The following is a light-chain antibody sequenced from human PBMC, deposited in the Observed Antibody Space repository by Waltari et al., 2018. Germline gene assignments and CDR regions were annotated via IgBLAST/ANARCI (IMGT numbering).Light chain of an antibody. J-gene: IGLJ3*02. Sequence: QSALTQPRSVSGSPGQSVTISCTGANDFVSWYQHHPGKAPRFILYYVNQRPSGVPDRFAGSKSGNAASLTSSGLQPEDEGDYYCSSFADSYTWVFGGGTKLTVL. CDR1: NDF. CDR3: SSFADSYTWV. CDR2: YVN. V-gene: IGLV2-11*01.